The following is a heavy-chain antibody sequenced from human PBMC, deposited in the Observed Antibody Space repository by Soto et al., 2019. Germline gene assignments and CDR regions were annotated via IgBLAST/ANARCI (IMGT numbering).Heavy chain of an antibody. D-gene: IGHD5-18*01. CDR2: ISSSSTYI. J-gene: IGHJ4*02. CDR1: GFTFSTYN. Sequence: EVQLVESGGGLVKPGGSLKLSCAASGFTFSTYNMNWVRQAPGEGLEWVSSISSSSTYIYYADSVKGRLTISRDNAKNSLYLQMNRLRAEDTAVYYCGRGWIRDPWMHWGQGTLVTVSS. CDR3: GRGWIRDPWMH. V-gene: IGHV3-21*01.